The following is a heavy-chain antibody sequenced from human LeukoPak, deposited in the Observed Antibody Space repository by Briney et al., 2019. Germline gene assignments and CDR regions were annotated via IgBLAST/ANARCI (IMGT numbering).Heavy chain of an antibody. J-gene: IGHJ2*01. CDR3: ARVLEGSSGQHWYFDL. D-gene: IGHD6-19*01. V-gene: IGHV4-34*01. Sequence: SETLSLPCAVYGGSFSGYYWSWIRQPPGKGLEWIGEINHSGSTNYNPSLKSRVTISVDTSKNQFSLRLSSVTAADTAVYYCARVLEGSSGQHWYFDLWGRGTLVTVSS. CDR1: GGSFSGYY. CDR2: INHSGST.